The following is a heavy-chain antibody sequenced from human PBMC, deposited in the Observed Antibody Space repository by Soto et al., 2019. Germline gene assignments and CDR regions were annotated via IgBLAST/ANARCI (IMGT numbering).Heavy chain of an antibody. CDR1: GGTFSNDA. D-gene: IGHD7-27*01. CDR3: ARDGMGTIVGGMDV. J-gene: IGHJ6*02. CDR2: IIPIYGTT. Sequence: QVQLVQSGAEVKNHGSSVKVSCKTSGGTFSNDAISWVRQAPGQGLEWMGGIIPIYGTTHYAQKIQDRLKLTADESTGTAYRELSSLRSDDTCVYYCARDGMGTIVGGMDVWGQGTTVTVSS. V-gene: IGHV1-69*01.